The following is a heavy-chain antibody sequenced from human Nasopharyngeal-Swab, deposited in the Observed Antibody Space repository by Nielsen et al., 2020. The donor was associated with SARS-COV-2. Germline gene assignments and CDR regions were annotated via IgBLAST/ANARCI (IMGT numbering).Heavy chain of an antibody. D-gene: IGHD3-10*01. V-gene: IGHV3-23*01. J-gene: IGHJ4*02. Sequence: GGSLRLSCAASGFTFSSYAMSWVRQAPGKGLEWVSAISGSGGSTYYADSVKGRFTISRDNSKNTLYLQMNSLRAEDTAVYYCAKGVVPYGSGSRSDYWGQGTLVTVPS. CDR3: AKGVVPYGSGSRSDY. CDR2: ISGSGGST. CDR1: GFTFSSYA.